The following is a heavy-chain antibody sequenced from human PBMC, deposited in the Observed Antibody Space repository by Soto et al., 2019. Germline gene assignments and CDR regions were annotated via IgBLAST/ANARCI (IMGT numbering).Heavy chain of an antibody. V-gene: IGHV4-39*02. J-gene: IGHJ5*02. CDR2: IDYSGST. CDR3: SRRAPEGFDP. Sequence: SETLSLTCTVSGGTIRSSNYYWAWIRQPPGKGLEWIGSIDYSGSTYYNPSLKSRVTISVDTSKNHFSLKLGSVTAADTALYYCSRRAPEGFDPWGQGTLVTSP. CDR1: GGTIRSSNYY.